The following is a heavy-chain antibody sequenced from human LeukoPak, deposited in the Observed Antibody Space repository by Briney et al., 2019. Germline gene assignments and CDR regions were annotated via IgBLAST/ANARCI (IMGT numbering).Heavy chain of an antibody. CDR3: SAQPEEVAGGMNS. Sequence: PGGSLRLSCAASGFPPSRTSITSVRPALGKGLEWVSTISPSGGSTFYADSVKGRFSLSRDNSKNTLFLQMNTLRAADTALYYCSAQPEEVAGGMNSWGQGALVTVSS. D-gene: IGHD6-19*01. J-gene: IGHJ4*02. CDR2: ISPSGGST. V-gene: IGHV3-23*01. CDR1: GFPPSRTS.